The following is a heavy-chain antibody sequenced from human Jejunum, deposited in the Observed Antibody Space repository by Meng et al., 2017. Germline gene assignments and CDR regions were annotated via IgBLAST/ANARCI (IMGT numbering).Heavy chain of an antibody. D-gene: IGHD2-2*01. Sequence: QVQLQESGPGLEKLSGTLSLTCAVSGGYINKENWWSWVRQSPERGLEWIGEIYNGGNTNYNPSLNRRVTMSVDESTNQMSLKLTSVTAADTAVYYCVRGEFAMLARFDFWGQGILVTVSS. CDR2: IYNGGNT. CDR3: VRGEFAMLARFDF. V-gene: IGHV4-4*02. J-gene: IGHJ4*02. CDR1: GGYINKENW.